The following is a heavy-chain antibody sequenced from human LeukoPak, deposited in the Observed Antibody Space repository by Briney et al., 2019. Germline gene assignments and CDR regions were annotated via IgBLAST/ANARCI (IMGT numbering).Heavy chain of an antibody. CDR2: INQDGSEI. D-gene: IGHD3-3*01. CDR1: GFTFSRFR. CDR3: ARDEARGYDFRPQDH. J-gene: IGHJ4*02. Sequence: GGSLRLSCAASGFTFSRFRMSWVRQPPGKGLEWVANINQDGSEIYYVDSVKGRFTVSTDNAKNSLYLQMTSLRAEDTAVYYCARDEARGYDFRPQDHWGQGTLVSVSS. V-gene: IGHV3-7*01.